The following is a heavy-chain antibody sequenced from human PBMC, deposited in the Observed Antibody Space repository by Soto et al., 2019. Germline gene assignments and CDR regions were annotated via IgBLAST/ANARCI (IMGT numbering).Heavy chain of an antibody. J-gene: IGHJ4*02. CDR3: AKEAFDSDSIGDPVVRSYYLDY. CDR1: GGTFSSYG. CDR2: IIPFFGTT. Sequence: QVQLVQSGAEVKKPGSSVKVSCKASGGTFSSYGISWVRQAHGLGLEWMGGIIPFFGTTNYEQRFQGSVTITANESTCTAYRELTSLRSGYTALYYCAKEAFDSDSIGDPVVRSYYLDYCGQGTLVTVSS. D-gene: IGHD3-22*01. V-gene: IGHV1-69*01.